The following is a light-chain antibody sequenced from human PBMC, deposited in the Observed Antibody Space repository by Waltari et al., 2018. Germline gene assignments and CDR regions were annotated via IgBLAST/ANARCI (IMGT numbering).Light chain of an antibody. CDR2: DAS. J-gene: IGKJ1*01. Sequence: EIVLTQSPGTLSLSPGERATLSCRASQSVDRYLAWYQQKPGQAPRLLIYDASTRATGIPDMFSGSGSGTDFSLTISRLESEDFAVYYCQKYVNLPATFGQGTKVEIK. V-gene: IGKV3-20*01. CDR1: QSVDRY. CDR3: QKYVNLPAT.